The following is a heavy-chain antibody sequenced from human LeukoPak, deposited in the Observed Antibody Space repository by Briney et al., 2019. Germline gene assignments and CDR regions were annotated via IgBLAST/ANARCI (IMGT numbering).Heavy chain of an antibody. CDR3: AKGRCSGPGCDSFDY. D-gene: IGHD5-12*01. Sequence: GGSLRLSCAASGLVFGKYAMAWVRQAPGKGLECVSIISDDSSFTYCLDSVKGRSTIFRDNSKNTLYLHMNSLKAEDTAVYYCAKGRCSGPGCDSFDYWGQGTLVTVSS. V-gene: IGHV3-23*01. J-gene: IGHJ4*02. CDR1: GLVFGKYA. CDR2: ISDDSSFT.